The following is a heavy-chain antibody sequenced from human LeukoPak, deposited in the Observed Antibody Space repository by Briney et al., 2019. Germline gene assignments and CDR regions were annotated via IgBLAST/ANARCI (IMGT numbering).Heavy chain of an antibody. J-gene: IGHJ4*02. Sequence: GESLKISCKGSGYSFSNYWIGWVRQMPGKGLEWMGIIYPGDSNTRYSPSFQGHVTISADKSISTAYLQWSTLKASDTAMYYCARQGHNFFDYWGQGTLVTVSS. V-gene: IGHV5-51*01. CDR2: IYPGDSNT. CDR1: GYSFSNYW. CDR3: ARQGHNFFDY.